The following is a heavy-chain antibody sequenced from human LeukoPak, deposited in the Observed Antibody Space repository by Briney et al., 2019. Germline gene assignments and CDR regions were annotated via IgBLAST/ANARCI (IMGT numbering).Heavy chain of an antibody. D-gene: IGHD7-27*01. CDR2: ISSSSSYI. J-gene: IGHJ4*02. CDR1: GFTFSSYS. V-gene: IGHV3-21*01. Sequence: GGSLRLSCAASGFTFSSYSMNWVRQAPGKGLEWVSYISSSSSYIYYADSVKGRFTISRDKAKNSLYLQMNSLRSEDTAVYYCARARQTGPGYYFDYWGQGTLVTVSS. CDR3: ARARQTGPGYYFDY.